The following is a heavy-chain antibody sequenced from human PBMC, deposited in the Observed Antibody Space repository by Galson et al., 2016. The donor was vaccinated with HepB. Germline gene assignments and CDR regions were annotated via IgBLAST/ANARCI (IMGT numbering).Heavy chain of an antibody. V-gene: IGHV3-53*01. Sequence: SLRLSCAASGFTVSNRYMSWVRQAPGKGLEWVSVIYSDGGTYYADAVKGRFTISRDNTKNTLYLQMNSLRPEDTAFYFCAGQVFVDRGSDVWGQGTTVTVSS. CDR1: GFTVSNRY. CDR2: IYSDGGT. J-gene: IGHJ6*02. D-gene: IGHD2-15*01. CDR3: AGQVFVDRGSDV.